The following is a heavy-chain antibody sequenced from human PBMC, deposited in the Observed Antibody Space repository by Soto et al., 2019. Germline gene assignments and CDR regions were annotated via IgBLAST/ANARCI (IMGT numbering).Heavy chain of an antibody. Sequence: SETLSLTCTVSGGSMSSYYWGWIRQAAGKPLEWIGRIYTTGSTNYNPSLRSRVTLSLDTSKNQFSLKLRSVTAADTAVYYCAREGASGFGMDVWGQGTTVPVS. J-gene: IGHJ6*02. V-gene: IGHV4-4*07. CDR1: GGSMSSYY. CDR2: IYTTGST. CDR3: AREGASGFGMDV. D-gene: IGHD1-26*01.